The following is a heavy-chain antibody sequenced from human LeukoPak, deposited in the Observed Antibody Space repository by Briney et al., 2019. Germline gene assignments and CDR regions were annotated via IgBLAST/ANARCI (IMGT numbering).Heavy chain of an antibody. D-gene: IGHD6-19*01. J-gene: IGHJ4*02. V-gene: IGHV3-48*03. CDR3: AGEGLAVADGLYYFDS. CDR1: GFIFSDYE. CDR2: ISSSGTTI. Sequence: GRSLRLSCEASGFIFSDYEMSWVRQAPGKGLVWVSYISSSGTTIYYADSVKGRFTISRDNAKNSLYLQMNSLRAEDTAVYYCAGEGLAVADGLYYFDSWGQGSLVSVSS.